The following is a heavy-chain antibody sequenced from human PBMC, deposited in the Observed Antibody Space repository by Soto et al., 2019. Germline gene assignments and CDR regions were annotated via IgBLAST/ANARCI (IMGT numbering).Heavy chain of an antibody. CDR2: IYYSGST. CDR1: GGSISSSSYY. D-gene: IGHD3-9*01. Sequence: QLQLQESGPGLVKPSETLSLTCTVSGGSISSSSYYWGWIRQPPGKGPEWIGSIYYSGSTYYNPSLKSRVTISVDTSTNQFSLKLSSVTAADTAVYYCARRNYDILTGYYIFDYWGQGTLVTVSS. CDR3: ARRNYDILTGYYIFDY. J-gene: IGHJ4*02. V-gene: IGHV4-39*01.